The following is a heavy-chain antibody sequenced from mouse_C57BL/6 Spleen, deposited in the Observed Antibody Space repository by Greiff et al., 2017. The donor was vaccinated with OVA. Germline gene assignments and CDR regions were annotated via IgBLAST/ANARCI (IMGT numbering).Heavy chain of an antibody. D-gene: IGHD3-2*02. CDR1: GYAFSSSW. CDR3: ARKAQATSAMDY. Sequence: QVQLQQSGPELVKPGASVKNSCKASGYAFSSSWMNWVKQRPGKGLEWIGRIYPGDGDTNYNGKFKGKATLTADKSSSTAYMQLSSLTSEDSAVYVCARKAQATSAMDYWGQGTSVTVSS. CDR2: IYPGDGDT. J-gene: IGHJ4*01. V-gene: IGHV1-82*01.